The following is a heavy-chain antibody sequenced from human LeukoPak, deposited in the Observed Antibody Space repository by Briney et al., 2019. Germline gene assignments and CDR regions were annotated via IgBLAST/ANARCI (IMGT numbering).Heavy chain of an antibody. V-gene: IGHV1-69*02. CDR1: GGTFSSYT. CDR2: IIPILGIA. D-gene: IGHD6-13*01. J-gene: IGHJ6*02. CDR3: ARGIAAAGTPSWYYGMDV. Sequence: GSSVKVSCKAPGGTFSSYTISWVRQAPGQGLEWMGRIIPILGIANYAQKFQGRVTITADKSTSTAYMELSSLRSEDTAVYYCARGIAAAGTPSWYYGMDVWGQGTTVTVSS.